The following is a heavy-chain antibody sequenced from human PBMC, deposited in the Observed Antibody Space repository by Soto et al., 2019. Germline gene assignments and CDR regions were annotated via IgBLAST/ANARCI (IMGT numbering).Heavy chain of an antibody. Sequence: GGSLRLSCAASGFPFGLYPMALVRQSPGKGLEWVSAISGRAGITYYADSVKGRFTIARDSSKNTLYLQMESLRVDDKAVYFCAKAAITIHVYALGVWGQGTSVTVSS. V-gene: IGHV3-23*01. CDR1: GFPFGLYP. CDR2: ISGRAGIT. D-gene: IGHD3-3*01. J-gene: IGHJ6*02. CDR3: AKAAITIHVYALGV.